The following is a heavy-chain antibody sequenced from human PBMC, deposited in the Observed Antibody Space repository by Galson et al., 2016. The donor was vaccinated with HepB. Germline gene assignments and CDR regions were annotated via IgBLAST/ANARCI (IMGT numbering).Heavy chain of an antibody. J-gene: IGHJ3*02. CDR1: GFTCSSYA. Sequence: SLRLSCAGSGFTCSSYAMNWVRQAPGKGLEWVSSSRDGEGRTHYADPVKGRFTISRDNSKNTLSPQMNSLRAEDTAIYYCAKTSLGGYSSGWGGSFDIWGQGTKVTVSS. D-gene: IGHD6-19*01. V-gene: IGHV3-23*01. CDR2: SRDGEGRT. CDR3: AKTSLGGYSSGWGGSFDI.